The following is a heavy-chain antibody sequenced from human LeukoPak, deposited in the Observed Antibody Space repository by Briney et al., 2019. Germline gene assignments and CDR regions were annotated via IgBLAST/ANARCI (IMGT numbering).Heavy chain of an antibody. Sequence: GGCLRLSCAVSGFVFSDYWMTWVRQTPRKGLEWVANVKQDGSEKDYVDSVKGRFTISRDNAKNSLYLQMNSLRAEDTGVYYCARGTDLDASGYVDYWGQGTLVTVSS. D-gene: IGHD3-22*01. CDR2: VKQDGSEK. V-gene: IGHV3-7*03. J-gene: IGHJ4*02. CDR3: ARGTDLDASGYVDY. CDR1: GFVFSDYW.